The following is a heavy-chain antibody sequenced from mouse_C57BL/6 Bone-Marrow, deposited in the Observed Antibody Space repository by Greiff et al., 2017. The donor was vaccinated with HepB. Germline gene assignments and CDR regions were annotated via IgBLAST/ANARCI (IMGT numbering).Heavy chain of an antibody. CDR3: TREGSSCHGDY. Sequence: VQLQQSGAELVRPGASVTLSCKASGYTFTDYEMHWVKQTPVHGLEWIGAIDPETGGTAYNQKFKGKAILTADKSSSTAYMELRSLTSEDSAVYYCTREGSSCHGDYWGQGTTLTVSS. V-gene: IGHV1-15*01. J-gene: IGHJ2*01. CDR1: GYTFTDYE. D-gene: IGHD3-2*02. CDR2: IDPETGGT.